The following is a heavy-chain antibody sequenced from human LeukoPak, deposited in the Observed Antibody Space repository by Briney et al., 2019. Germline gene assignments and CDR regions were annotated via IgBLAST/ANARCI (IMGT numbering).Heavy chain of an antibody. CDR3: ERDGDYYDSSGDDYYYGMDV. V-gene: IGHV1-69*04. Sequence: ASVKVSCKASGGTFSSYTISWVRQAPGQGLEWMGRIIPILGIANYAQKCHGRVTITADKSTSTAYMELSSMRSEDTAVYYCERDGDYYDSSGDDYYYGMDVWGQGTTVTVSS. J-gene: IGHJ6*02. D-gene: IGHD3-22*01. CDR2: IIPILGIA. CDR1: GGTFSSYT.